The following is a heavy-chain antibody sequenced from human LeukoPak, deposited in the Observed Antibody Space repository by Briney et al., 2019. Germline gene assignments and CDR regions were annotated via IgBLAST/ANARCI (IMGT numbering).Heavy chain of an antibody. D-gene: IGHD3-22*01. CDR1: GGSISSGDYY. Sequence: PSETLSLTCTVSGGSISSGDYYWSWIRQPPGKGLEWIGYIYYSGSTYYNPSLKSRVTISVDTSKNQFSLKLSSVTAADTAVYYCARDFYYDSSGYYGYYYYGMDVWGQGTTVTVSS. CDR3: ARDFYYDSSGYYGYYYYGMDV. J-gene: IGHJ6*02. CDR2: IYYSGST. V-gene: IGHV4-30-4*01.